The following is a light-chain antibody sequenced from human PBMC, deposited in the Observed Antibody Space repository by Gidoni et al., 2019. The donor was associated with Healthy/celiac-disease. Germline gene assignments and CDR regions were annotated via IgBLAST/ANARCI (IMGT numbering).Light chain of an antibody. V-gene: IGKV3-15*01. CDR2: GAS. CDR1: QSVSSN. CDR3: QQYNNWHPWT. J-gene: IGKJ1*01. Sequence: EIVMTQSPATLSVSPGERVTLSCRASQSVSSNLAWYQQKPGQAPRLLFYGASTRATGIPARFSGSGSGTEFTLTISSLQSEDFAVYYCQQYNNWHPWTFGQGTKVEIK.